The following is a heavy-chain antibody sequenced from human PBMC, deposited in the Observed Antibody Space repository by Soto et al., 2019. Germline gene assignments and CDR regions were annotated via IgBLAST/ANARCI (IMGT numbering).Heavy chain of an antibody. D-gene: IGHD6-13*01. Sequence: PSETLSLTCTVSGGFVSSNYCIWIRQPPEKGLEWIGDISYSGSTNYNPTLKSRVTISLDTPKNQFSLKLSSVTAADTAVYYCAREITAAGRYFDFWGQGALVTVSS. CDR1: GGFVSSNY. V-gene: IGHV4-59*02. CDR3: AREITAAGRYFDF. CDR2: ISYSGST. J-gene: IGHJ4*02.